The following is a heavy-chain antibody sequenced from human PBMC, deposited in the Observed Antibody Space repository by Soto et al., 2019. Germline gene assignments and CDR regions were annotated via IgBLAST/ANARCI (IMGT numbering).Heavy chain of an antibody. CDR3: ARDSSPDDY. D-gene: IGHD6-19*01. Sequence: PGGSLRLSCAASGFTFSSYWMHWVRQSPGKGLVWVSQIDSDGRSTTYADTVKGRFTVSRDNAKNKLFLQMNSLRAEDTAVYYCARDSSPDDYWGQGTLVTVSS. V-gene: IGHV3-74*03. CDR1: GFTFSSYW. J-gene: IGHJ4*02. CDR2: IDSDGRST.